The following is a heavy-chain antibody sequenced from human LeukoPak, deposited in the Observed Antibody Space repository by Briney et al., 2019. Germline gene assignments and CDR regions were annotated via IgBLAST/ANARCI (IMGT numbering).Heavy chain of an antibody. CDR1: GYTFTSYY. CDR2: INPSGGST. D-gene: IGHD6-13*01. V-gene: IGHV1-46*01. Sequence: ASVKVSCKASGYTFTSYYMHWVRQAPGQGLEWMGIINPSGGSTSYAQKFQGRVTMTRDASTSTVYMELSSLRSEDTAVYYCARDQAAAGTEDDAFDIWGQGTMVTVSS. J-gene: IGHJ3*02. CDR3: ARDQAAAGTEDDAFDI.